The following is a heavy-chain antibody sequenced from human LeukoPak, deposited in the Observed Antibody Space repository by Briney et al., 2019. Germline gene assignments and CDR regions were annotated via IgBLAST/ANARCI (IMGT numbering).Heavy chain of an antibody. CDR1: GYSFTSYW. V-gene: IGHV5-51*01. CDR2: IYPGDSDT. CDR3: ACNRYNLNEGDY. D-gene: IGHD1-20*01. J-gene: IGHJ4*02. Sequence: GAYLKTSCRGSGYSFTSYWIGWVRQMPGKGLEWLGVIYPGDSDTRYSPSFQGQVTISADKSISTAYLQWSSLKASDAAMYDCACNRYNLNEGDYWGQRTLVTVSS.